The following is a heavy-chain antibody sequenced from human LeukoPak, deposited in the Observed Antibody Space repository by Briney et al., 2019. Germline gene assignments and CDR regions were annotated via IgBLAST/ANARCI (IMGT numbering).Heavy chain of an antibody. Sequence: GGSLRLSCAASGFTFSSYSMNWVRQAPGKGLEWVSSISSSSSYIYYADSVKGRFTISRDNAKNSLYLQMNSLRAEDTAVYYCARTLFCSSTSCYKGDFDYWGQGTLVTVS. J-gene: IGHJ4*02. CDR2: ISSSSSYI. D-gene: IGHD2-2*02. CDR1: GFTFSSYS. CDR3: ARTLFCSSTSCYKGDFDY. V-gene: IGHV3-21*01.